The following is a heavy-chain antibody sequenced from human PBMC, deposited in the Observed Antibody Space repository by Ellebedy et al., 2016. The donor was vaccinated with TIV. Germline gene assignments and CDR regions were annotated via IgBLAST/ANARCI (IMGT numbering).Heavy chain of an antibody. D-gene: IGHD5-18*01. V-gene: IGHV5-10-1*01. CDR2: IDPSDSYT. CDR1: GYSFTSYW. Sequence: PGGSLRLSCKGSGYSFTSYWITWVRQMPGKGLEWVGKIDPSDSYTNYSPSFQGHVTISADKSISTAYLQWSSLKASDTAMYYCARYSYGPADAFDIWGQGTMVTVSS. J-gene: IGHJ3*02. CDR3: ARYSYGPADAFDI.